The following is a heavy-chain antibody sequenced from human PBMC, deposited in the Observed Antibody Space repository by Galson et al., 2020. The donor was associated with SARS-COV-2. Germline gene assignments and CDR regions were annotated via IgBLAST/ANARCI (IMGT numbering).Heavy chain of an antibody. CDR3: AREFIVVVPAAIPGGGYYYYYYGMDV. Sequence: ASVKVSCKASGYTFTGYYMHWVRQAPGQGLEWMGWINPNSGGTNYAQKFQGRVTMTRDTSISTAYMELSRLRSDDTAVYYCAREFIVVVPAAIPGGGYYYYYYGMDVWGQGTTVTVSS. CDR1: GYTFTGYY. V-gene: IGHV1-2*02. D-gene: IGHD2-2*01. CDR2: INPNSGGT. J-gene: IGHJ6*02.